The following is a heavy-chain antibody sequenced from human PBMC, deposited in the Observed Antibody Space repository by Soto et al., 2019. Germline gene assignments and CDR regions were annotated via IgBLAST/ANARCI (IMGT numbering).Heavy chain of an antibody. Sequence: EMQLVETGGDLIQPGGSLRLSCAASGFTVSGNYMSWVRQAPGKGLEWVSVIYSGGSTYYADSVKGRFIISRDNSKNTLYLQMYSLRADDTAVYYCARDGGLAEDGMDVWGQGTTVTVTS. CDR2: IYSGGST. D-gene: IGHD3-10*01. V-gene: IGHV3-53*02. J-gene: IGHJ6*02. CDR3: ARDGGLAEDGMDV. CDR1: GFTVSGNY.